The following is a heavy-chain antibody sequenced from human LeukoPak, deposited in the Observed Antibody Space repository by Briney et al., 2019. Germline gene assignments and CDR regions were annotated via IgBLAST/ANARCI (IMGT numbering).Heavy chain of an antibody. CDR2: LHPNNGAT. J-gene: IGHJ4*02. CDR1: GYTFTGSGWY. Sequence: ASVKVSCKASGYTFTGSGWYLYWLRQAPGQGLECVGWLHPNNGATGYAQKFQGRVAMTTDTSISTAYMELSRLRPDDTAIYYCARDGPAQMVDFDFWGQGTLVTVSS. V-gene: IGHV1-2*02. D-gene: IGHD3-10*01. CDR3: ARDGPAQMVDFDF.